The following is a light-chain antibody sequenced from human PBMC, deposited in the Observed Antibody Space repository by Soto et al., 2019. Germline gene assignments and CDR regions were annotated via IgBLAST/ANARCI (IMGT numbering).Light chain of an antibody. CDR1: SSDVGAYDY. Sequence: QSALTQPASMSGSPGQSITISCTGTSSDVGAYDYVSWYQQYPGNVPKLMIYDVTHRPSGVSIRFSGSKSGNTASLTISGLQAEDEADYYCSSYTISNTVVFGGGTKVTVL. CDR2: DVT. J-gene: IGLJ3*02. V-gene: IGLV2-14*01. CDR3: SSYTISNTVV.